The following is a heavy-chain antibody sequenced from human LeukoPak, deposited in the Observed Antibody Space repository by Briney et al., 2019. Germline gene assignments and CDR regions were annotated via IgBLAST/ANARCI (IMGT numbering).Heavy chain of an antibody. CDR2: ISNSSSTI. J-gene: IGHJ4*02. CDR1: GFTFSSYS. CDR3: ARWHTAMVGY. D-gene: IGHD5-18*01. Sequence: GGSLRLSCAASGFTFSSYSMNWVRQAPGKGLEWVSYISNSSSTIYYADSVKGRFTISRDNAKNSLYLQMNSLRAEDTAVYHCARWHTAMVGYWGQGTLVTVSS. V-gene: IGHV3-48*01.